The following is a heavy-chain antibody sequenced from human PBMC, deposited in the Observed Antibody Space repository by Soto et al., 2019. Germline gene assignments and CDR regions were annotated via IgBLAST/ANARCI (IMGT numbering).Heavy chain of an antibody. J-gene: IGHJ4*02. CDR1: GGSISSYY. Sequence: SETLSLTCTVSGGSISSYYWSWIRQPLGKGLEWIGYIYYSGSTNYNPSLKSRVTISVDTSKNQFSLKLSSVTAADTAVYYCARSSRSVRGIFDYWGQGTLVTVSS. D-gene: IGHD3-10*01. CDR2: IYYSGST. CDR3: ARSSRSVRGIFDY. V-gene: IGHV4-59*01.